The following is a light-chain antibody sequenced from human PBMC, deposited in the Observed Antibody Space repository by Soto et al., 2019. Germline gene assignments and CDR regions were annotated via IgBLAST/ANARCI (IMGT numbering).Light chain of an antibody. Sequence: QSVLTQPPSVSGAPGQTVTLSCTGSSSNIGAPYDVHWYQHLPGTAPKLLIYGNSNRPSGVPDRFSGSKSGTSASLAITGLQAEDEAHYYCQSYDSSLSGSVFGGGTKVTVL. CDR3: QSYDSSLSGSV. V-gene: IGLV1-40*01. CDR1: SSNIGAPYD. CDR2: GNS. J-gene: IGLJ3*02.